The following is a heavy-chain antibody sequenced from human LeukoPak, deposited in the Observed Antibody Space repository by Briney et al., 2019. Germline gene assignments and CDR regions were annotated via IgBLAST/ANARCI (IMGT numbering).Heavy chain of an antibody. V-gene: IGHV4-34*01. D-gene: IGHD6-13*01. J-gene: IGHJ4*02. CDR1: GGSFSGYY. CDR2: ISHSGNI. CDR3: ARLDRYSRTLDY. Sequence: SETLSLTCAVYGGSFSGYYWSWVRLPPGKGLEWIGEISHSGNINYNPSLKSRISISVDTSKNQFSLILTSVTAADTAVYYCARLDRYSRTLDYWGQGTLVTVSS.